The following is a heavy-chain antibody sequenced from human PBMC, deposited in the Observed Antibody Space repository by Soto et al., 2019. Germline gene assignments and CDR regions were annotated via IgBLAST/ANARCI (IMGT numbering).Heavy chain of an antibody. CDR1: GDSLSGYA. CDR2: ITSRGVT. D-gene: IGHD3-9*01. V-gene: IGHV4-34*01. CDR3: ARTLAASIRHVAWFSYKWFDP. J-gene: IGHJ5*02. Sequence: SETLSLTCDVHGDSLSGYAWSWIRQPPGKGLEWIGEITSRGVTNYHPSLKSRLSMSLDTSKNRISLNVSSVTAADTALYFCARTLAASIRHVAWFSYKWFDPWRRGHLVTASS.